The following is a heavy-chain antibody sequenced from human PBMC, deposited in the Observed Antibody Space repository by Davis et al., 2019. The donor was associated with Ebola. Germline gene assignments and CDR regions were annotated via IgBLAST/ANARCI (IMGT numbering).Heavy chain of an antibody. CDR1: GFTFSSYA. D-gene: IGHD3-3*01. V-gene: IGHV3-23*01. Sequence: GESLKISCAASGFTFSSYAMSWVRQAPGKGLEWVAAISGSGSRTYYADSLKDRLTISRDNSNNTLYLQMNSLRVEDTAVYYCAKCRSVGVNAPNDHWGQGTLVTVSS. J-gene: IGHJ4*02. CDR3: AKCRSVGVNAPNDH. CDR2: ISGSGSRT.